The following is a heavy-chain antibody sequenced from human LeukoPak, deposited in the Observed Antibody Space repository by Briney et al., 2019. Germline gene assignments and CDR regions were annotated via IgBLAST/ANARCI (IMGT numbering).Heavy chain of an antibody. Sequence: SQTLSYPPYGFPFSGYCMHWVRQAPRKRLVCVSRIDDDGAGTTYADSVKGRFTISRDNAKNTLYLQMNTLRVEDTAVYYCARSASGYDAWGQGTLVTVSS. V-gene: IGHV3-74*01. CDR1: GFPFSGYC. CDR2: IDDDGAGT. CDR3: ARSASGYDA. D-gene: IGHD5-12*01. J-gene: IGHJ5*02.